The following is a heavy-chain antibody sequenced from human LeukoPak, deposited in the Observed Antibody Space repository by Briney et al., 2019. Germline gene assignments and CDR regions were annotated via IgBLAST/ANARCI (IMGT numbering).Heavy chain of an antibody. CDR3: ARDRNYCDSSGYYYVYNDAFDI. CDR1: GYSISTGYY. D-gene: IGHD3-22*01. V-gene: IGHV4-38-2*02. CDR2: FYHGGST. J-gene: IGHJ3*02. Sequence: SETLSLTCTVSGYSISTGYYWDWIRQPPGKGLEWIGTFYHGGSTYYNPSLKSRVTISVDTSKNQFSLNLTSVTAADTAVYYCARDRNYCDSSGYYYVYNDAFDIWGQGTMVTVSS.